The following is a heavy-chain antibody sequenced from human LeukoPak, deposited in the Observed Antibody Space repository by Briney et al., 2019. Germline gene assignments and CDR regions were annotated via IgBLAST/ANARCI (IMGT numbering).Heavy chain of an antibody. V-gene: IGHV1-46*01. CDR2: INPSGGST. J-gene: IGHJ4*02. Sequence: ASVEVSCKASGGTFSSYAISWVRQAPGQGLEWMGVINPSGGSTSYAQKFQDRVTMTRDTSTSTVYMELSSLRSEDTAVYYCARPYSSNWYSVYWGQGTLVTVSS. CDR3: ARPYSSNWYSVY. CDR1: GGTFSSYA. D-gene: IGHD6-13*01.